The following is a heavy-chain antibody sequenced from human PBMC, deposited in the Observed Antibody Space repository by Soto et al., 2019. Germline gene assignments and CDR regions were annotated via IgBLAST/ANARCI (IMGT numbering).Heavy chain of an antibody. J-gene: IGHJ6*02. CDR1: GYTFTSYY. D-gene: IGHD3-3*01. V-gene: IGHV1-46*01. CDR3: ATLRFLEWLRDGMDV. Sequence: QVQLVQSGAEVKKPGASVKVSCKASGYTFTSYYMHWVRQAPGQGLEWMGIINPSGGSTSYEKKFQGRVTMTRDTSTSTVYMELCSMRSEDTAVYYCATLRFLEWLRDGMDVWGQGTTVTVSS. CDR2: INPSGGST.